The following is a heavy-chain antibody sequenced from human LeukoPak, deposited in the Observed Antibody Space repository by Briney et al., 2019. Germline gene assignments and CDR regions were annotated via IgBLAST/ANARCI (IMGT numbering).Heavy chain of an antibody. Sequence: PSETLSLTCAVYGGSFSGYYWSWIRQPPGKGLERIGEINHSGSTNYNPSLKSRVTISVDTSKNQFSLKLSSVTAADTAVYYCARGMVTIFGVGNWFDPWGQGTLVTVSS. CDR2: INHSGST. V-gene: IGHV4-34*01. CDR1: GGSFSGYY. J-gene: IGHJ5*02. CDR3: ARGMVTIFGVGNWFDP. D-gene: IGHD3-3*01.